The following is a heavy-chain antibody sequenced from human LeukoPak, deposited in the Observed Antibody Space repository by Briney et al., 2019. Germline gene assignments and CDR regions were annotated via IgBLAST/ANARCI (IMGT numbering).Heavy chain of an antibody. V-gene: IGHV3-30*18. CDR3: AKGYSSGPGWFDP. CDR1: GFTFSSYG. CDR2: ISYDGSNK. D-gene: IGHD6-19*01. Sequence: GSLRLPCAASGFTFSSYGMHWVRQAPGKGLEWVAVISYDGSNKYYADSVKGRFTISRDNSKNTLYLQMDSLRAEDTAVYYCAKGYSSGPGWFDPWGQGTLVTVSS. J-gene: IGHJ5*02.